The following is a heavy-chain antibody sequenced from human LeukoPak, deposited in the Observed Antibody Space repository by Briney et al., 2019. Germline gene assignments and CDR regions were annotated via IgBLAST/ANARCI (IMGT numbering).Heavy chain of an antibody. J-gene: IGHJ4*02. CDR3: ARTIAAAGTSFDY. CDR1: GGSISSGGYS. CDR2: IYHSGST. Sequence: SETLSLTCAVSGGSISSGGYSWSWIRQPPGKGLEWIGYIYHSGSTYCNPSLKSRVTISVDRSKNQFSLKLSSVTAADTAVYYCARTIAAAGTSFDYWGQGTLVTVSS. D-gene: IGHD6-13*01. V-gene: IGHV4-30-2*01.